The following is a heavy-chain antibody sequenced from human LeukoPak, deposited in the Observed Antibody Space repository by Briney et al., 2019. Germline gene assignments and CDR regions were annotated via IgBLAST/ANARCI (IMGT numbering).Heavy chain of an antibody. V-gene: IGHV3-30*18. CDR1: GFTFSSYG. Sequence: PGGSLRLSCAASGFTFSSYGMHWVRQAPGKGLEWVAVISYDGSNKYYADSVKGRFTISRDNSKNTLYLQMNSLRAEDTAVYYCAKDSALKMYYYDSSGYYSDYWGQGTLVTVSS. J-gene: IGHJ4*02. CDR3: AKDSALKMYYYDSSGYYSDY. CDR2: ISYDGSNK. D-gene: IGHD3-22*01.